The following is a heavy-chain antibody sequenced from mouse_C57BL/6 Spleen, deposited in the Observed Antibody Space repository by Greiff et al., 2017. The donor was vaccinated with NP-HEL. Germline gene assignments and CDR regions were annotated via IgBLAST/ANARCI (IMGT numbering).Heavy chain of an antibody. D-gene: IGHD2-2*01. CDR3: ARSYGYDDWDVDV. Sequence: EVQLQQSGTVLARPGASVKMSCKTSGYTFTSYWMHWVKQRHGQGLEWIGDIYPGNSDTSYNQKFKGKAKLTAVTSASTAYMELSSLTTEDSAVYYCARSYGYDDWDVDVWGTGTTVTVSS. CDR1: GYTFTSYW. J-gene: IGHJ1*03. CDR2: IYPGNSDT. V-gene: IGHV1-5*01.